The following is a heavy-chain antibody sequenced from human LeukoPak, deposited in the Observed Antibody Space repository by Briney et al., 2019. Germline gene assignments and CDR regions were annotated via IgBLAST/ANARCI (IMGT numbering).Heavy chain of an antibody. V-gene: IGHV3-30-3*01. D-gene: IGHD6-13*01. CDR1: GFTFSSYA. CDR3: ARDLGGAAAESAY. J-gene: IGHJ4*02. Sequence: GGSLRLSCAASGFTFSSYAMHWVRQAPGKGLEWVAVISYDGSNKYYADSVKGRFTISRDNSKNTLYLQMNSLRAEDTAVYYCARDLGGAAAESAYWGQGTLVTVSS. CDR2: ISYDGSNK.